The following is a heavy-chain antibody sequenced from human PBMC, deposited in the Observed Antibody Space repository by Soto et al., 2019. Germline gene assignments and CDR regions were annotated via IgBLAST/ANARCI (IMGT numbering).Heavy chain of an antibody. D-gene: IGHD3-22*01. J-gene: IGHJ5*02. CDR2: INTNSGGT. V-gene: IGHV1-2*04. CDR3: ARGYYDSSGPLWFDP. CDR1: GYTFTGYY. Sequence: ASVKVSCKASGYTFTGYYMHWVRQAPGQGLEWMGWINTNSGGTNYAQKFQGWVTMTRDTSISTAYMELSRLRSDDTAVYYCARGYYDSSGPLWFDPWGQGTLVTVSS.